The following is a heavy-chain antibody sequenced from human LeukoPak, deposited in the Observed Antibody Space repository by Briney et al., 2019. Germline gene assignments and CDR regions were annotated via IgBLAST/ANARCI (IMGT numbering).Heavy chain of an antibody. V-gene: IGHV3-9*01. CDR2: ISWNSGSI. CDR1: GFTFDDYA. D-gene: IGHD3-3*01. J-gene: IGHJ4*02. Sequence: PGGSLRLSCAASGFTFDDYAMHWVRQAPGKGLEWVSGISWNSGSIGYADSVKGRFTISRDSAKNSLYLQMNSLRAEDTALYYCAKVPIRFLEWFPFDYWGQGTLVTVSS. CDR3: AKVPIRFLEWFPFDY.